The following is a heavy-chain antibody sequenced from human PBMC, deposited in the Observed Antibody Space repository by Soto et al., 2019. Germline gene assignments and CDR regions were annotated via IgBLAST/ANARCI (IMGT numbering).Heavy chain of an antibody. Sequence: QVQLVESGGGLVKPAGSLTLSCAASGFTFSDHYMSWIRQAPGKALEWVSYISSSGRDTFYADSVKGRFTISSDNAKNSLYLQMTSLRAEDTAVYYCACGKWFGHFDAFDLWGHGTMVTVSS. CDR3: ACGKWFGHFDAFDL. J-gene: IGHJ3*01. D-gene: IGHD3-10*01. CDR1: GFTFSDHY. V-gene: IGHV3-11*01. CDR2: ISSSGRDT.